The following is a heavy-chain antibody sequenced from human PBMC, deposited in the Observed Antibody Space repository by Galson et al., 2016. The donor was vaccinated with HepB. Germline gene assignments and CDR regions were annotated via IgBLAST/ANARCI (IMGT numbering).Heavy chain of an antibody. CDR1: GFTFSTFS. J-gene: IGHJ4*02. Sequence: SLRLSCAASGFTFSTFSLSWVRQAPGKGLEWVSDISASGGTTYYADFVKGRFTISRDNSKNTLYLQMNSVRVEDTAVYYCAKKNGGHIDCWGQGTLVTVSS. CDR2: ISASGGTT. V-gene: IGHV3-23*01. CDR3: AKKNGGHIDC. D-gene: IGHD4-23*01.